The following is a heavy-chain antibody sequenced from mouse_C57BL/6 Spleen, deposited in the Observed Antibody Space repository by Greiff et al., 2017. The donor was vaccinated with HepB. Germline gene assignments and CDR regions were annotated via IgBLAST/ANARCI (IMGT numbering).Heavy chain of an antibody. V-gene: IGHV1-55*01. CDR3: ARYGNYERYFDY. Sequence: QVQLQQPGAELVKPGASVKMSCKASGYTFTSYWITWVKQRPGQGLEWIGDIYPGSGSTNYNEKFKSKATLTVDTSSSTAYMQLSSLTSEDSAVYYCARYGNYERYFDYWGQGTTLTVSS. J-gene: IGHJ2*01. D-gene: IGHD2-10*02. CDR1: GYTFTSYW. CDR2: IYPGSGST.